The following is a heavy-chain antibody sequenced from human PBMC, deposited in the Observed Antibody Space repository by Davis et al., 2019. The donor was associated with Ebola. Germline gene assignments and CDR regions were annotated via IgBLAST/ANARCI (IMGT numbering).Heavy chain of an antibody. CDR1: GFTFTSYA. D-gene: IGHD1-26*01. J-gene: IGHJ4*02. V-gene: IGHV3-23*01. CDR3: AKFRGVGTIYYFDY. CDR2: IVSSGDTT. Sequence: GESLKISCAASGFTFTSYAMSWVRQAPGQGLAWVSSIVSSGDTTYYADSVNGRFTMSRDNSKSTVYLQMNSLRAEDTAVYYCAKFRGVGTIYYFDYWGQGTLVTVSS.